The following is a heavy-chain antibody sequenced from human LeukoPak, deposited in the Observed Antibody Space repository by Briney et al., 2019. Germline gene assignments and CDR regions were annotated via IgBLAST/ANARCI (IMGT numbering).Heavy chain of an antibody. V-gene: IGHV4-34*01. CDR3: ARGRGYIRYYYYYMDV. J-gene: IGHJ6*03. CDR1: GGYFRGYY. Sequence: SETLSHTCSVYGGYFRGYYWSWIRQPPGKGLELIGEIKHSGSTNYNPSLKSRVTISVDTSKNQFSLKLSSVTAADTAVYYCARGRGYIRYYYYYMDVWDKGTTVTVSS. D-gene: IGHD2-15*01. CDR2: IKHSGST.